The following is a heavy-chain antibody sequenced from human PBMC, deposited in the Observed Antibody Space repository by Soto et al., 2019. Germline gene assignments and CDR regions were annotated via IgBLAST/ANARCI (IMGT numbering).Heavy chain of an antibody. CDR3: ATAAGTRFSYYYGMDV. J-gene: IGHJ6*02. V-gene: IGHV5-51*01. Sequence: PGESLKISCKGSGNSFSIYWIAWVRQVPGKGLEWMGIISVGDSDTRYSPSFQGQVTISADKSISTAYLQWSSLKASDTAMYFCATAAGTRFSYYYGMDVWGQGTTVTVSS. CDR1: GNSFSIYW. CDR2: ISVGDSDT. D-gene: IGHD3-3*01.